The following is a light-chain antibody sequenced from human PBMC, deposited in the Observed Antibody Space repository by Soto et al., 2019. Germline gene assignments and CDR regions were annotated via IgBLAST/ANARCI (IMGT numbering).Light chain of an antibody. J-gene: IGLJ2*01. CDR1: SSDH. CDR2: DVS. Sequence: QSALTQPASVSGSPGQSITISCTGTSSDHVSWYQQHPGKAPKLIIYDVSNRPSGASNRFSGSKSGNTASLTISGLRAEDEADYYCSSYTTNSTPVVFGGGTKLTVL. CDR3: SSYTTNSTPVV. V-gene: IGLV2-14*01.